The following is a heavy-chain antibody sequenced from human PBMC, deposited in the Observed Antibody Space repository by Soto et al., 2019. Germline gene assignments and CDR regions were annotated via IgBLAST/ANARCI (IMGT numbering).Heavy chain of an antibody. V-gene: IGHV3-74*01. CDR2: IDSDGSII. CDR3: VRHDFGLGIDY. Sequence: GRSLRLSCAASAFTFSTYWMHLVRQIPGKGLVWVSHIDSDGSIITYADSVKGRFTISRDNAKNTLYLQMNSLRAEDTAVYYCVRHDFGLGIDYWGLGTLVTVSS. J-gene: IGHJ4*02. D-gene: IGHD1-1*01. CDR1: AFTFSTYW.